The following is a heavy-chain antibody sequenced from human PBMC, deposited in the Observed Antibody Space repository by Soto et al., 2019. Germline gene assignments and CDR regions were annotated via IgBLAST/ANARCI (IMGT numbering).Heavy chain of an antibody. CDR1: GFPFTSYG. Sequence: QVQMVESGGGVVQPGRSLRLSCAASGFPFTSYGRHWVREGPDKGLEWVAIISYDGSDKYYADSVKGRFTISRDNSKNTLYLQMNSLIPEDTALYYCVGGQYYFDYRGQGTLVIVSS. CDR2: ISYDGSDK. V-gene: IGHV3-30*03. D-gene: IGHD3-10*01. J-gene: IGHJ4*02. CDR3: VGGQYYFDY.